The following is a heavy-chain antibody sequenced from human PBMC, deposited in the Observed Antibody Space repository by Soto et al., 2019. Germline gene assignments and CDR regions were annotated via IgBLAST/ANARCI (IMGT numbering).Heavy chain of an antibody. J-gene: IGHJ6*02. V-gene: IGHV4-39*01. Sequence: SETLSLTCTVSGGSISSSSYYWGWIRQPPGKGLEWIGSIYYSGSTYYNPSLKSRVTISVDTSKNQFSLKLSSVTAADTAVYYCGVGRGLGELSSFYYYYGMDVWGQGTTVT. D-gene: IGHD3-16*02. CDR3: GVGRGLGELSSFYYYYGMDV. CDR1: GGSISSSSYY. CDR2: IYYSGST.